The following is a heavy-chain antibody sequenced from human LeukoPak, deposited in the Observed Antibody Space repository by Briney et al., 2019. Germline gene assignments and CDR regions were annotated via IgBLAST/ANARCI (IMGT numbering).Heavy chain of an antibody. CDR2: IYYSGST. D-gene: IGHD3-16*01. J-gene: IGHJ4*02. CDR3: ARFTIPRLGRKADY. CDR1: GDSISNYY. V-gene: IGHV4-30-4*01. Sequence: SETLSLTCTVSGDSISNYYWSWIRQPPGKGLEWIGYIYYSGSTYYNPSLKSRVTISVDTSKNQFSLKLSSVTAADTAVYYCARFTIPRLGRKADYWGQGTLVTVSS.